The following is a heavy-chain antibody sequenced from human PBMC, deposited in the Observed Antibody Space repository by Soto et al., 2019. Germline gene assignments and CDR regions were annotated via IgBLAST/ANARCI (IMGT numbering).Heavy chain of an antibody. Sequence: SVKVSCKASGVTFTSSGMQWVRQARGQRLEWIGWIVVGSGNTNYAQKFQERVTITRDMSTSTAYMELSSLRSEDTAVYYCAAGQPRGYYYYMEVWGKGTTVTVSS. CDR3: AAGQPRGYYYYMEV. CDR2: IVVGSGNT. CDR1: GVTFTSSG. V-gene: IGHV1-58*02. D-gene: IGHD6-13*01. J-gene: IGHJ6*03.